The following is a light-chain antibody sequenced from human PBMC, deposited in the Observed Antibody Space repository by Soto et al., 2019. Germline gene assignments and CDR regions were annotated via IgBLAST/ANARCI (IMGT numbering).Light chain of an antibody. J-gene: IGKJ5*01. CDR3: QQYHKWPPIT. Sequence: EVVLTQSPATLSVSLGESATLSCRASQSVDGCLARYQQKPRQAPRLLLYCASTRATGVTARCRGGGSGTEFTLTTSSLLSEDSAVYYCQQYHKWPPITFGQGTRLEIK. CDR2: CAS. V-gene: IGKV3-15*01. CDR1: QSVDGC.